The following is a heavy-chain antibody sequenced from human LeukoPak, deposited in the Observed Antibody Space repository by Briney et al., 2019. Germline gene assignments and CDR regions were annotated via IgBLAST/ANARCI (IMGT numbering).Heavy chain of an antibody. Sequence: AGGSLCLSCAASGFTFSSYGMHWVRQAPGKGLEWVAFIRYDGSNKYYADSVKGRFTISRDNSKNTLYLQMNSLRAEDTAVYYCAKDRHIIVVFRGQGTLVTVSS. J-gene: IGHJ4*02. CDR2: IRYDGSNK. V-gene: IGHV3-30*02. CDR3: AKDRHIIVVF. CDR1: GFTFSSYG. D-gene: IGHD3-22*01.